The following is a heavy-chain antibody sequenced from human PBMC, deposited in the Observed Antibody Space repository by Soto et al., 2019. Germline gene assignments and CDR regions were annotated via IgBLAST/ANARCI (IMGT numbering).Heavy chain of an antibody. CDR1: GYTFTSYY. Sequence: QVQLVQSGAEVKKPGASVKVSCKASGYTFTSYYMHWVRQAPGQGLEWMGIINPSGGSTSYAQKFQSRVTLTRDTSTSTVYMELSSLRSEDTAVYYCAFPAPHYYYYGMDVWGQGTTVTVSS. CDR3: AFPAPHYYYYGMDV. V-gene: IGHV1-46*01. CDR2: INPSGGST. J-gene: IGHJ6*02.